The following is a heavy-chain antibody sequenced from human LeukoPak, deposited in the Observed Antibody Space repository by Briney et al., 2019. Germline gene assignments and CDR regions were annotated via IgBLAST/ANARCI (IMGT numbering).Heavy chain of an antibody. CDR3: VKPSRGPYYWFDL. V-gene: IGHV1-2*02. D-gene: IGHD1-1*01. CDR1: GYTFIGYY. Sequence: ASVGVSCKASGYTFIGYYMHWVRQAPGQALEWMGWINPNGGAINCAQKFQGRVTLTRDTSRNTAYMEINRLTSDDTAVYYCVKPSRGPYYWFDLWGQGTLVTVSS. J-gene: IGHJ5*02. CDR2: INPNGGAI.